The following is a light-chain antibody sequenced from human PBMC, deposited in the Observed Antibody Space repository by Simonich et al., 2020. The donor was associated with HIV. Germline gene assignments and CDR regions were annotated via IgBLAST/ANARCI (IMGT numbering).Light chain of an antibody. CDR1: SGDVGSYNL. CDR3: CSYAGSSTWV. Sequence: QSALTQPASVSGSPGQSITISCTGTSGDVGSYNLVSWYQQNPGKAPKLMIYEGSKRPSGFSNRFSGSKSGNTASLTISGLQAEDEADYYCCSYAGSSTWVFGGGTRLTVL. V-gene: IGLV2-23*01. CDR2: EGS. J-gene: IGLJ3*02.